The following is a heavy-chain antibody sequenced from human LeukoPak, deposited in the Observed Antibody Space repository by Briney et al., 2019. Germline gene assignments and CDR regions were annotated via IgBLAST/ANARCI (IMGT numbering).Heavy chain of an antibody. CDR3: ACYYDSSGYRFDY. D-gene: IGHD3-22*01. J-gene: IGHJ4*01. Sequence: PSETLSLTCSVSGGSISSSNWWSWVRQPPGKGLEWIGEIIHTGSTNYNPSLKSRVTISVDKSKNQFSLNLNSVTAADTAMYYCACYYDSSGYRFDYWGHGALVTVSS. V-gene: IGHV4-4*02. CDR2: IIHTGST. CDR1: GGSISSSNW.